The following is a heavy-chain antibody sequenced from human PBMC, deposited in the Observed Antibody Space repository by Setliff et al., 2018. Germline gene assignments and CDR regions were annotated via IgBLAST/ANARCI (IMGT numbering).Heavy chain of an antibody. V-gene: IGHV1-46*01. D-gene: IGHD6-13*01. CDR2: INTGGGSA. J-gene: IGHJ4*02. Sequence: ASVKVSCKASGYIFTSYYMYWVRQAPGQGLEWMGTINTGGGSASIVDQFQGRVTMTRDTSTSTVYMEVNSLRSDDAAVYFCARGGVAAAGKKGVFEHWGQGTLVTVSS. CDR1: GYIFTSYY. CDR3: ARGGVAAAGKKGVFEH.